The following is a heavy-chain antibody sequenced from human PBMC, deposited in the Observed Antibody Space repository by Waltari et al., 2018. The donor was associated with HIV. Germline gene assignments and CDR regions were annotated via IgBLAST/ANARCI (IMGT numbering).Heavy chain of an antibody. J-gene: IGHJ4*02. CDR3: TTSEGRY. CDR2: IYGKTDGRTI. CDR1: GFTFSDAW. V-gene: IGHV3-15*01. Sequence: EVQLVESGGGLLKPGGSLRLSCVASGFTFSDAWMDWVRQAPGKGLEWGGRIYGKTDGRTIDYAAPVKGRFTISRDDSKSTLYLQLINVKIEDSAIDYCTTSEGRYWGQGTLVTVSS.